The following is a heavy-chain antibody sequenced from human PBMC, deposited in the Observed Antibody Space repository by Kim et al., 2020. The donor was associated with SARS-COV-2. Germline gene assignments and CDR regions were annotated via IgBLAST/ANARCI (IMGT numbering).Heavy chain of an antibody. J-gene: IGHJ5*02. Sequence: NDNPSLRSRVARSVDTSKNQFSLRLSSVTAAETAVYYCASGSGGSWFDPWGQGTLVTVSS. V-gene: IGHV4-34*01. CDR3: ASGSGGSWFDP. D-gene: IGHD2-15*01.